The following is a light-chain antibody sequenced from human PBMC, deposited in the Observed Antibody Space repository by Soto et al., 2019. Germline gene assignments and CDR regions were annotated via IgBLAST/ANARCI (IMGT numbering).Light chain of an antibody. Sequence: LTQSPGTMSLSPGERXXXXXXXSQTVRSSYLAWYQQKPGQAPRLLIYDASSRATGIPDRFSGGGSGTDFTLTISRLEPEDFAVYYCQQFSSYPLTFGGGTKVDI. J-gene: IGKJ4*01. CDR1: QTVRSSY. CDR2: DAS. V-gene: IGKV3-20*01. CDR3: QQFSSYPLT.